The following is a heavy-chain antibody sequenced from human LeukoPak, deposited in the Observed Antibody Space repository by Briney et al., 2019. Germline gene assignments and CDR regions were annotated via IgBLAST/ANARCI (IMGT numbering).Heavy chain of an antibody. CDR1: GYSFTSYW. CDR2: IYPGDSDT. CDR3: ARHPPSYFDSSGFDY. V-gene: IGHV5-51*01. Sequence: GESLKISCKGSGYSFTSYWIGWVRQMPGKGLEWMGIIYPGDSDTRYSPSFQGQVTISVDKSISTAYLQWSSLKASDTAMYYCARHPPSYFDSSGFDYWGQGTLVTVSS. D-gene: IGHD3-22*01. J-gene: IGHJ4*02.